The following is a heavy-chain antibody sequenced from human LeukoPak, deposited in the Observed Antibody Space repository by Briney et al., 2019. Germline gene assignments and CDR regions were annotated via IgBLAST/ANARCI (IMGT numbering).Heavy chain of an antibody. Sequence: GRSLRLSCAGSGFIFSSYAMTWVRQAPGKGLEWVSVISGSGGRTYYADSVKGRFTISRDNSKNTLYLQMNSLRAGDTAVYYCAKDGYYDTSGYYGGTWLYFDYWGQGTLVTVSS. D-gene: IGHD3-22*01. CDR3: AKDGYYDTSGYYGGTWLYFDY. CDR1: GFIFSSYA. J-gene: IGHJ4*02. V-gene: IGHV3-23*01. CDR2: ISGSGGRT.